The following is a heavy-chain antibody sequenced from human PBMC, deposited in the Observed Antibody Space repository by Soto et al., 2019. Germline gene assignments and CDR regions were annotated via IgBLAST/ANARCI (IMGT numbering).Heavy chain of an antibody. CDR1: GGSISSGGYY. V-gene: IGHV4-31*03. CDR2: IYYSGST. CDR3: ARAVVVVSNWFDP. D-gene: IGHD2-15*01. Sequence: QVQRQESGPGLVKPSQTLSLTCTVSGGSISSGGYYWSWIRQHPGKGLEWIGYIYYSGSTYYNPSLKSRVTISVDTSKNQFSLKLSSVTAADTAVYYCARAVVVVSNWFDPWGQGTLVTVSS. J-gene: IGHJ5*02.